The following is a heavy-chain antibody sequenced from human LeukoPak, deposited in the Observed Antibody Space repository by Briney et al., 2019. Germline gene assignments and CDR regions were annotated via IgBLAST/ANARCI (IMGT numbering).Heavy chain of an antibody. J-gene: IGHJ6*03. CDR3: ARAPGVRYYYYMDV. V-gene: IGHV3-30*02. D-gene: IGHD2-8*01. Sequence: GGSLRLSCAASGFTFGSYGMHWVRQAPGKGLEWVTFIRSDGSNKYYADSVKGRFTISRDNVKNSLYLQMNSLRAEDTALYYCARAPGVRYYYYMDVWGKGTTVTVSS. CDR1: GFTFGSYG. CDR2: IRSDGSNK.